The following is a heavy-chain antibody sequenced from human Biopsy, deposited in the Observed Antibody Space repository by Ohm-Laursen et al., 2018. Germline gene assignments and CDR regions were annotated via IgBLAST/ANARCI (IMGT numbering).Heavy chain of an antibody. CDR1: GFTFSRSV. J-gene: IGHJ4*02. D-gene: IGHD2-8*02. V-gene: IGHV3-74*03. Sequence: GSLRLSCAAPGFTFSRSVMHWVRQAPGKGLMWVSRIHGDERSATYAGPVKGRFTISRDNAKNTLHLQMNSLRAEDTAVYYCTGDSGGLGDYWGQGTLVTVSS. CDR2: IHGDERSA. CDR3: TGDSGGLGDY.